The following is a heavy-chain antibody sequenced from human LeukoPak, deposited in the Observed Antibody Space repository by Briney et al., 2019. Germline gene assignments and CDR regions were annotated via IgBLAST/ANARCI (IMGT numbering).Heavy chain of an antibody. D-gene: IGHD1-26*01. Sequence: GRFTISRGNSKNTMDLQMNSLRADDTAVYYCAKDSSHVSGNYDSLDYWGQGALVTVSS. V-gene: IGHV3-23*01. J-gene: IGHJ4*02. CDR3: AKDSSHVSGNYDSLDY.